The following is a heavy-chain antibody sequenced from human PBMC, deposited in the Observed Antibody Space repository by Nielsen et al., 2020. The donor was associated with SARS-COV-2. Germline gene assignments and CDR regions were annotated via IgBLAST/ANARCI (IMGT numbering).Heavy chain of an antibody. V-gene: IGHV3-15*01. CDR2: IKSKTDGGTT. Sequence: VRQAPGKGLEWVGRIKSKTDGGTTDYAAPVKGRFTISRDDSKNTLYLQMNSLKTEDTAVYYCTTDRVSSSWNYYCYGMDVWGQGTTVTVSS. D-gene: IGHD6-13*01. CDR3: TTDRVSSSWNYYCYGMDV. J-gene: IGHJ6*02.